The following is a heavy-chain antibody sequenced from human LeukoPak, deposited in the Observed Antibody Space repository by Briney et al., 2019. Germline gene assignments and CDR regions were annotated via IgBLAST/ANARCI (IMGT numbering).Heavy chain of an antibody. CDR1: GYTFISYG. J-gene: IGHJ6*03. Sequence: ASVKVSCKASGYTFISYGISWVRQAPGQGLEWMGWISAYNGNTNYAQKFQGRVTITADESTSTAYMELSSLRSEDTAVYYCASRVGYYYYYMDVWGKGTTVTISS. CDR2: ISAYNGNT. CDR3: ASRVGYYYYYMDV. V-gene: IGHV1-18*01. D-gene: IGHD3-16*01.